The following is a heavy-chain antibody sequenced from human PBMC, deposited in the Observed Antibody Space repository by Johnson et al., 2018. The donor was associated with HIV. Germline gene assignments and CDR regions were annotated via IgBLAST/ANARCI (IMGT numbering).Heavy chain of an antibody. V-gene: IGHV3-74*01. D-gene: IGHD4-17*01. J-gene: IGHJ3*02. Sequence: MQLVESGGGLVQPGGSLRLSCVVSGFTFKPYWMHWVRQAPGKGLVWVARIKSDGGSPSSVDSVKGRFTISRDNSKNTLYLQMNSLRAEDTAVYYCAKGNVYSVRGNYGDYDAFDIWGQGTMVTVSS. CDR2: IKSDGGSP. CDR3: AKGNVYSVRGNYGDYDAFDI. CDR1: GFTFKPYW.